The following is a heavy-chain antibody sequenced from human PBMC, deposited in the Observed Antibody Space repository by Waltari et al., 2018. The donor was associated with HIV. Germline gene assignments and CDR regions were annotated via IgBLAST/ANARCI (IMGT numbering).Heavy chain of an antibody. CDR1: GFTFSNYE. J-gene: IGHJ6*02. CDR3: AKAVGDTSGRYWGGDV. V-gene: IGHV3-48*03. CDR2: FSAGGKK. D-gene: IGHD6-19*01. Sequence: EVQLVESGGGLVQPGGSLRLSCAGSGFTFSNYEMTWVRQAPGKGLEWISYFSAGGKKYYADSVKGRFSISRDNAKNSLYLQMNSLRAEDTAVYYCAKAVGDTSGRYWGGDVWGQGTTVTVSS.